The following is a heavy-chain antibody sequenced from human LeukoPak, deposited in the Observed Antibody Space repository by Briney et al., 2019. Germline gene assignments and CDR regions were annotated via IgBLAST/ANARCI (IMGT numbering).Heavy chain of an antibody. CDR3: PRLMITFGGFTPPFDY. CDR2: IYYSGST. J-gene: IGHJ4*02. D-gene: IGHD3-16*01. Sequence: PSQTLSLTCTVSGGSISSGDYYWSWIRQPPGKGLEWIGYIYYSGSTYYNPSLKSRVTKSVDTSKNQFSMKLSSVTAADTAVYYCPRLMITFGGFTPPFDYGGKEPLVTAPS. CDR1: GGSISSGDYY. V-gene: IGHV4-30-4*08.